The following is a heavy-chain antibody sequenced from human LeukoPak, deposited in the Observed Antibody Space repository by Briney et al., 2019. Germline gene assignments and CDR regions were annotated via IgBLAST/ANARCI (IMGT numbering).Heavy chain of an antibody. V-gene: IGHV4-39*01. D-gene: IGHD3-22*01. CDR3: ARHATTYDSSGYRFDY. J-gene: IGHJ4*02. Sequence: PSETLSLTCTVSGGSISSSSYYWGWIRQPPGKGLEWIGSIYYSGSTYYNPSLKSRVTISVDTSKNQFSLKLSSVTAADTAVYYCARHATTYDSSGYRFDYWGQGTLVTVSS. CDR1: GGSISSSSYY. CDR2: IYYSGST.